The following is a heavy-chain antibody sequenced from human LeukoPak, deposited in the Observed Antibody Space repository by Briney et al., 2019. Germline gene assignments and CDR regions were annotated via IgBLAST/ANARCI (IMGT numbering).Heavy chain of an antibody. V-gene: IGHV4-34*01. D-gene: IGHD3-10*01. J-gene: IGHJ4*02. CDR2: INHSGST. Sequence: SETLSLTCAVYGGSFSGYYWSWIRQPPGKGLEWIGDINHSGSTNYIPSIKSRVTISVDTSKNQLSLKLSSVTAADTAVYYGARHRKPAINMVRGVNRGGAIDYWGQGTLVTVSS. CDR1: GGSFSGYY. CDR3: ARHRKPAINMVRGVNRGGAIDY.